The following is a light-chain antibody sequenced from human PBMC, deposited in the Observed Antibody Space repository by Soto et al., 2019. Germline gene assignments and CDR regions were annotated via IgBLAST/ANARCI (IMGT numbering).Light chain of an antibody. J-gene: IGKJ5*01. CDR1: QSVSSSY. CDR3: PQYGSSST. V-gene: IGKV3-20*01. CDR2: GAS. Sequence: EIVLTQSPGTLSLSPGERATLSCRASQSVSSSYLAWYQQKPGQAPRLLIYGASSRPTGIPDRFSGSGSGTDFTLTISRLEPEDFAVYYCPQYGSSSTFGQGTRLENK.